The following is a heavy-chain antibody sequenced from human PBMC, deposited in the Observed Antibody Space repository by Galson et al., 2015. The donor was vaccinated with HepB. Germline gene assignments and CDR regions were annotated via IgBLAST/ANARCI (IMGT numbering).Heavy chain of an antibody. D-gene: IGHD5-24*01. J-gene: IGHJ6*02. CDR2: ISSSGSTI. CDR1: GFTFSDYY. CDR3: ARDDGYNWGRYYYYYGMDV. Sequence: SLRLSCAASGFTFSDYYMSWIRQAPGKGLEWVSYISSSGSTIYYADSVKGRFTISRDNAKNSLYLQMNSLRAEDTAVYYCARDDGYNWGRYYYYYGMDVWGQGTTVTVSS. V-gene: IGHV3-11*01.